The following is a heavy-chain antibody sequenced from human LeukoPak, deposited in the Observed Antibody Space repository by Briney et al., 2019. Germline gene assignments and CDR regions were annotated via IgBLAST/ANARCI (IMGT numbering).Heavy chain of an antibody. CDR1: GYTFTSYG. V-gene: IGHV1-18*01. CDR2: ISAYNGNT. Sequence: ASVKVSRKASGYTFTSYGISWVRQAPGQGLEWMGWISAYNGNTNYAQKLQGRVTMTTDTSTSTAYMELRSLRSDDTAVYYCARDNSGSYPYYYYYGMDVWGQGTTVTVSS. J-gene: IGHJ6*02. D-gene: IGHD1-26*01. CDR3: ARDNSGSYPYYYYYGMDV.